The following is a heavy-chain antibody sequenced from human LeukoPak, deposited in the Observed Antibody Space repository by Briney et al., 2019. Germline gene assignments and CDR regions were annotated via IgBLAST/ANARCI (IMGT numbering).Heavy chain of an antibody. J-gene: IGHJ5*02. V-gene: IGHV4-34*01. CDR1: GGSFSGYY. Sequence: SETLSLTCAVYGGSFSGYYWSWIRQPPGKGLEWIGEINHSGSTNYNPSLKSRVTISVDTSKNQFSLKLSSVTAADTAVYYCARPPLRYSYGYVGFGWFDPWGQGTLVTVSS. CDR2: INHSGST. D-gene: IGHD5-18*01. CDR3: ARPPLRYSYGYVGFGWFDP.